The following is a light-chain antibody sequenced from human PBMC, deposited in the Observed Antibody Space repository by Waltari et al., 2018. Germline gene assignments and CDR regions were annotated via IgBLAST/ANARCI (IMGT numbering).Light chain of an antibody. V-gene: IGKV3-20*01. CDR2: GTS. Sequence: EIVLTQSPGTLSLSPGERATLSCWASQSVGARYLAWYQQKPGQAPRLLFYGTSNRAPGIPDRFSGSGSGTDFTLTISRLEPEDFAVYYCHLFGRSQATFGGGTKVEIK. J-gene: IGKJ4*01. CDR3: HLFGRSQAT. CDR1: QSVGARY.